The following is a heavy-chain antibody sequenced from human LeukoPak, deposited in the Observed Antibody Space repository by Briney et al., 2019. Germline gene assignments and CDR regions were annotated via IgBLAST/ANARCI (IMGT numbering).Heavy chain of an antibody. D-gene: IGHD3-3*01. J-gene: IGHJ6*02. CDR3: ARDSRGVTIFGVVIMGMDV. CDR1: GGTFSSYA. V-gene: IGHV1-69*04. CDR2: IIPILGIA. Sequence: ASVKVSCKASGGTFSSYAISWVRQAPGQGLEWVGRIIPILGIANYAQKFQGRVTITADKSTSTAYMELSSLRSEDTAVYYCARDSRGVTIFGVVIMGMDVWGQGTTVTVSS.